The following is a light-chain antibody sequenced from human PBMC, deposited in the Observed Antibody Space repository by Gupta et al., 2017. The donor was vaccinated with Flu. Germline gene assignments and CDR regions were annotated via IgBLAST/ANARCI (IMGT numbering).Light chain of an antibody. J-gene: IGLJ2*01. CDR1: SSDVGGDNY. Sequence: ITISGTGTSSDVGGDNYVSWYQQPPGKAPKLMIYDVSNRPSGVSNRFSGSKSGTTASLTISGLQAEDEADYYCSSYTSSSTLVFGGGTKLTVL. CDR3: SSYTSSSTLV. V-gene: IGLV2-14*04. CDR2: DVS.